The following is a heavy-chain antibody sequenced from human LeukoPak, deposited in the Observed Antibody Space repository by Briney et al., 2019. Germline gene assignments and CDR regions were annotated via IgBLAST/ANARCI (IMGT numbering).Heavy chain of an antibody. Sequence: SETLSLTCTVYGGSISIGGYYWSWIRQHPGKGLEWIGYIYYSGSTYYNPSLKSRVTISVDTSKNQFSLKLSSVTAADTAVYYCASQTADYDSSGYYYWGQGTLVTVSS. J-gene: IGHJ4*02. CDR3: ASQTADYDSSGYYY. CDR2: IYYSGST. CDR1: GGSISIGGYY. D-gene: IGHD3-22*01. V-gene: IGHV4-31*03.